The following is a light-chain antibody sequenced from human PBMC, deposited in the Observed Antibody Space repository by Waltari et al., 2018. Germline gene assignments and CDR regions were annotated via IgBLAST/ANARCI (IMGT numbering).Light chain of an antibody. CDR3: QQYKNWRMYT. CDR2: GAS. V-gene: IGKV3-15*01. J-gene: IGKJ2*01. CDR1: QSVSSK. Sequence: EIVMTQSPATLSVSPGETATLSCRASQSVSSKLAWYQQKPGQAPRLLIYGASTRATGVPVRFSGSGSGTEFTLTISSLQSEDLALYYCQQYKNWRMYTFGQGTKLEIK.